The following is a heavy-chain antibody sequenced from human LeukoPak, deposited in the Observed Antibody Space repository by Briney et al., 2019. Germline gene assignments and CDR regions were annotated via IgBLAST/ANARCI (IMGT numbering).Heavy chain of an antibody. CDR1: GFTLDEYG. Sequence: GRSLRLSCAASGFTLDEYGMSWGRGPPRKGREGGSGLNWNGGSTGYADSVKGRFTISRDNDKNALYLQMNSLRAEDTALYYCARVNRSIVGAPYAFDIWGQGTMVTVSS. J-gene: IGHJ3*02. V-gene: IGHV3-20*04. CDR2: LNWNGGST. D-gene: IGHD1-26*01. CDR3: ARVNRSIVGAPYAFDI.